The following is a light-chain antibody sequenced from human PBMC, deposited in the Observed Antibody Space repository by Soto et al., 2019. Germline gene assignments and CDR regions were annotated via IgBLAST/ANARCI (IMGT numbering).Light chain of an antibody. V-gene: IGKV3-20*01. CDR1: QSVSSSY. CDR2: GAS. Sequence: EIVLTQSPGTLSLSPGERATLSCRASQSVSSSYLAWYQQKPGQAPRLLIYGASSRATGIPDRFSGSGSGTDFTLTITSLEPEDFGTYSCQQSFSTPWTFGQGTKVEI. CDR3: QQSFSTPWT. J-gene: IGKJ1*01.